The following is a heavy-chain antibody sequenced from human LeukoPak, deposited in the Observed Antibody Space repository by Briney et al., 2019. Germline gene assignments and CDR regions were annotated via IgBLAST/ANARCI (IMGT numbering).Heavy chain of an antibody. D-gene: IGHD3-3*01. CDR1: GGSISSGGYY. CDR3: ARLYYDFWSGYHFDP. CDR2: IYYSGST. V-gene: IGHV4-31*03. Sequence: SETLSLTCTVSGGSISSGGYYWSWIRQHPGKGLEWIGYIYYSGSTYYNPPLKSRVTISVDTSKNQFSLKLSFVTAADTAVYYCARLYYDFWSGYHFDPWGQGTLVTVSS. J-gene: IGHJ5*02.